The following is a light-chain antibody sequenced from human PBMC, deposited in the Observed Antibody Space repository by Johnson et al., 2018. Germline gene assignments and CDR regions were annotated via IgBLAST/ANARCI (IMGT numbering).Light chain of an antibody. J-gene: IGLJ1*01. CDR2: ENN. CDR3: GTWDSSLSAGNV. Sequence: QSVLTQPPSVSAAPGQKVTISCSGSSSNIGNNYVSWYQQLPGTAPKLLIYENNKRPSGIPDRSSGSTSGTSATLVITALQTGDEADYYCGTWDSSLSAGNVFGTGTKVTCL. V-gene: IGLV1-51*02. CDR1: SSNIGNNY.